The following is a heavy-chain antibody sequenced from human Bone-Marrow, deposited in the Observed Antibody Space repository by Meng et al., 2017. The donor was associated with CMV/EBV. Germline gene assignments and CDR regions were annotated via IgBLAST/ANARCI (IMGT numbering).Heavy chain of an antibody. CDR1: GFTVSSNY. CDR2: IYSGGST. D-gene: IGHD1-7*01. V-gene: IGHV3-66*01. Sequence: VEAGGGLVQPGGSLRLSCAASGFTVSSNYMSWVRQAPGKGLEWVSVIYSGGSTYYADSVKGRFTISRDNSKNTLYLQMNSLRAEDTAVYYCARALRYNWNYGDYWGQGTLVTVSS. J-gene: IGHJ4*02. CDR3: ARALRYNWNYGDY.